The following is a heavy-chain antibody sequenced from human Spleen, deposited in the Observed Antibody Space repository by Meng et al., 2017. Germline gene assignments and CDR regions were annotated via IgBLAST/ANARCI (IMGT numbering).Heavy chain of an antibody. CDR1: GGSISGGGYS. V-gene: IGHV4-30-2*01. CDR2: IYHSGST. CDR3: ARTGASAGPPYYFDY. J-gene: IGHJ4*02. Sequence: QLQLQEYGSGLVKASQALSLTSAVSGGSISGGGYSWSWIRQPPGKGLEWIGYIYHSGSTYYNPSLKSRVTISVDRSKNQFSLKLSSVTAADTAVYYCARTGASAGPPYYFDYWGQGTLVTVSS. D-gene: IGHD6-13*01.